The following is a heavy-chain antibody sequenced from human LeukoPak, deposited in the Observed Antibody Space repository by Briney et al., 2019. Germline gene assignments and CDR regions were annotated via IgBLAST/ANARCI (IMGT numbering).Heavy chain of an antibody. CDR1: GFTFSSYG. CDR3: AQSSGWYPLFDY. Sequence: GGSLRLSCAASGFTFSSYGMNWVRQAPGKGLEWVSSVSTGSTYIYYADSVKGRFTISRDDTKNSLYLQMNSLRAEDTAVYYCAQSSGWYPLFDYWGQGTLVTVSS. V-gene: IGHV3-21*01. D-gene: IGHD6-19*01. CDR2: VSTGSTYI. J-gene: IGHJ4*02.